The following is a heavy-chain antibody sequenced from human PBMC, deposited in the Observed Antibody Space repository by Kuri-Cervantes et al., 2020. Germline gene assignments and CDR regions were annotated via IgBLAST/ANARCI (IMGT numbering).Heavy chain of an antibody. Sequence: SETLSLTCTVSGGSISSYYWSWIRQPPGKGLEWIGYIYNSGSTNYDPSLKSRVTISVDTSKNQFSLKLSSVTAADTAVYYCARAPREWGSYYYMDVWGKGTTVTVSS. CDR1: GGSISSYY. CDR3: ARAPREWGSYYYMDV. CDR2: IYNSGST. V-gene: IGHV4-59*01. J-gene: IGHJ6*03. D-gene: IGHD3-3*01.